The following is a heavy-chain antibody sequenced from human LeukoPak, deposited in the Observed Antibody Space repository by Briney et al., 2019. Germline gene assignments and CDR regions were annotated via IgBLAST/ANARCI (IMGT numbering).Heavy chain of an antibody. CDR3: ARGMNY. V-gene: IGHV4-34*01. Sequence: GSLRLSCAASGFTFSSYWMNWVRQPPGKGLEWIGEINHSGSTNYNPSLKSRVTISVDTSKNQFSLKLSSVTAADTAVYYCARGMNYWGQGTLVTVSS. J-gene: IGHJ4*02. CDR1: GFTFSSYW. CDR2: INHSGST.